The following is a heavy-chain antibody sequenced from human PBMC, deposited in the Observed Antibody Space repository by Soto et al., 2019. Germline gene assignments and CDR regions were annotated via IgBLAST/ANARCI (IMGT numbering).Heavy chain of an antibody. V-gene: IGHV1-46*02. CDR1: GYTFNAFY. D-gene: IGHD3-16*01. J-gene: IGHJ6*02. CDR3: AGVALGYEYADV. Sequence: ASVKVFFKEFGYTFNAFYMHWVRQAPGQGLEWMGVINPSGDGTSYAQKFQGRVTMTRDTSTSTVYMELSSLRSEDTAVYYCAGVALGYEYADVWGQGTTVTVSS. CDR2: INPSGDGT.